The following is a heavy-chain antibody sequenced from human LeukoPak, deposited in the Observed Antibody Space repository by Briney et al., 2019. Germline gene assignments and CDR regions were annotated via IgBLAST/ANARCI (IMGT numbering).Heavy chain of an antibody. CDR3: ASEHRYCTNGVCYSDPSDFDY. V-gene: IGHV1-24*01. CDR2: FDPEDGET. J-gene: IGHJ4*02. Sequence: ASVKVSCKVSGYTLTELSMHWVRQAPGKGLEWMGGFDPEDGETIYAQKFQGRVIMTEDTSTDTAYMELSSLRSEDTAVYYCASEHRYCTNGVCYSDPSDFDYWGQGTLVTVSS. CDR1: GYTLTELS. D-gene: IGHD2-8*01.